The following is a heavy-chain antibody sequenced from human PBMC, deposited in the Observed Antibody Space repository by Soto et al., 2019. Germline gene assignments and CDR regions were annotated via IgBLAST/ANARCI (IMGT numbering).Heavy chain of an antibody. J-gene: IGHJ4*02. CDR3: ARGRLFLGSFDY. D-gene: IGHD2-21*01. CDR1: GGTFSSYA. Sequence: SVKVSCKASGGTFSSYAISWVQQAPGQGLEWMGGIIPIFGTANYAQKFQGRVTITADESTSTAYMELSSLRSEDTAVYYCARGRLFLGSFDYWGQGTLVTVSS. CDR2: IIPIFGTA. V-gene: IGHV1-69*13.